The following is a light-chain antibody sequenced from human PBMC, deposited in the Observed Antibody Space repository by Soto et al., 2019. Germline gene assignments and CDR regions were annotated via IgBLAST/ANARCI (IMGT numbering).Light chain of an antibody. CDR2: SNN. CDR1: SSNIGSKT. Sequence: QSVLTQPPSASGTPGQRVIISCSGSSSNIGSKTVNWYQQVPGTAPKLLIYSNNQRPSGVPDRFSGSKSGTSASLAISGLQSEDEADYYCAAWDDSLNGWVFGGGTKLTV. CDR3: AAWDDSLNGWV. V-gene: IGLV1-44*01. J-gene: IGLJ3*02.